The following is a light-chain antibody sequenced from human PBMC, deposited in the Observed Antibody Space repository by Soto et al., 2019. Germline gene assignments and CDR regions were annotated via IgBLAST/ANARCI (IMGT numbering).Light chain of an antibody. CDR3: QQYNSYQET. Sequence: DIQMTQSPSTLSASVGDRVTITCRASQSISSWLAWYQQKPGKAPKLLIYKESSLESGVPSRFSGSGSGTELTLTISSLQPDDFATYYCQQYNSYQETFGQGTKVEIK. CDR1: QSISSW. J-gene: IGKJ1*01. CDR2: KES. V-gene: IGKV1-5*03.